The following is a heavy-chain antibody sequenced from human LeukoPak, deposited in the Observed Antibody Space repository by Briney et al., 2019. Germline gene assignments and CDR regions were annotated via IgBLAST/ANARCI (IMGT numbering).Heavy chain of an antibody. CDR1: GGSISSYY. Sequence: TSETLSLTCTVSGGSISSYYWSWIRQPPGKGLEWIGYIYYSGSTNYNPSLKSRVTISVDTSKNQFSLKLSSVTAADTAVYYCARPLRCGSSANWGLYYYYGMDVWGQGTTVTVSS. D-gene: IGHD7-27*01. CDR2: IYYSGST. CDR3: ARPLRCGSSANWGLYYYYGMDV. V-gene: IGHV4-59*08. J-gene: IGHJ6*02.